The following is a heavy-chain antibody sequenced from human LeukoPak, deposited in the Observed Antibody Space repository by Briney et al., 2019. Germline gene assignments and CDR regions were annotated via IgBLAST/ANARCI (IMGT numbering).Heavy chain of an antibody. CDR1: GYTFTGYY. CDR3: ARGMHYYDSSFDY. J-gene: IGHJ4*02. D-gene: IGHD3-22*01. CDR2: INPNSGGT. V-gene: IGHV1-2*02. Sequence: ASVKVSCTASGYTFTGYYMHWVRQAPGQGLEWMGWINPNSGGTNYAQKFQGRVTMTRDTSISTAYMELSRLRSDDTAVYYCARGMHYYDSSFDYWGQGTLVTVSS.